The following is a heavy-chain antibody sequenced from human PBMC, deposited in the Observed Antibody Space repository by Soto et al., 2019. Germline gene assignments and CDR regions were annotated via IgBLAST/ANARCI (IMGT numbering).Heavy chain of an antibody. V-gene: IGHV3-23*01. J-gene: IGHJ6*02. D-gene: IGHD3-10*01. CDR1: GFTFSDFA. Sequence: GGSLRLSCLASGFTFSDFAMTWVRHVPGRGLEWVASLDGAGGSTYYAESVRGRFSISRDNSQNTLFLQMKRLTVDDTAIYYCAAPRDEYGSGVSWFTYGMDIWGQGPTLTV. CDR2: LDGAGGST. CDR3: AAPRDEYGSGVSWFTYGMDI.